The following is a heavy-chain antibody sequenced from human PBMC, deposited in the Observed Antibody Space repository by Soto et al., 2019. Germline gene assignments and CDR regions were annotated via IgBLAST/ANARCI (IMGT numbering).Heavy chain of an antibody. Sequence: QVQLQESGPGLVTPSETMSLTCTVSGGSISSGGSTSNGGYYWSWIRQHPGKGLEWLGYIFYSGSTYYNPSQYNPSLKSRVSISLDTSKNQFSLKRSSVTAADTAVYYCARAEGPKFDLHFWGQGTLVTVSS. CDR2: IFYSGST. V-gene: IGHV4-31*03. CDR1: GGSISSGGSTSNGGYY. D-gene: IGHD2-21*01. J-gene: IGHJ4*02. CDR3: ARAEGPKFDLHF.